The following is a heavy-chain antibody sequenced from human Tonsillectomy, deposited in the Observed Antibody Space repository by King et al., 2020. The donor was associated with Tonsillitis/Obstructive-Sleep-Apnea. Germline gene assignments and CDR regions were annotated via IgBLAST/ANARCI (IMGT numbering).Heavy chain of an antibody. J-gene: IGHJ4*02. V-gene: IGHV4-34*01. D-gene: IGHD3-3*01. CDR2: INHSGST. CDR1: GGSFSDYY. CDR3: AREGNKGYYDFWSAYFDY. Sequence: VQLQQWGAGLLKPSETLSLTCAVYGGSFSDYYWSWIRQPPGKGLEWIGEINHSGSTNYNPSLKSRVTISVDTSKNQFSLKLSSVTAADTAVYYCAREGNKGYYDFWSAYFDYWGQGTLAT.